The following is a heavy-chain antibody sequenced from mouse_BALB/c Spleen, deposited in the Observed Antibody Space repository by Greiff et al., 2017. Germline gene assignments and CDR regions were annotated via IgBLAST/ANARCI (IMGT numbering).Heavy chain of an antibody. CDR3: ARHPLTGTGAMDY. CDR1: GFTFSSYG. D-gene: IGHD4-1*01. CDR2: ISSGGSYT. V-gene: IGHV5-6*01. Sequence: VKVVESGGDLVKPGGSLKLSCAASGFTFSSYGMSWVRQTPDKRLEWVATISSGGSYTYYPDSVKGRFTISRDNAKNTLYLQMSSLKSEDTAMYYCARHPLTGTGAMDYWGQGTSVTVSS. J-gene: IGHJ4*01.